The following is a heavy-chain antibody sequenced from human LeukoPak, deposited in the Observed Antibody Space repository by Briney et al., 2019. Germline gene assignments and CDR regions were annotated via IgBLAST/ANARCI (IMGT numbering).Heavy chain of an antibody. J-gene: IGHJ3*02. CDR1: GFTFSFYS. CDR3: ARFYCYVSGWSDPDGFDI. D-gene: IGHD6-19*01. V-gene: IGHV3-48*01. Sequence: GGSLRLSCAASGFTFSFYSMNWVRQAPGKGLEWVSYISSSDNTIHYADSVKGRFTISRDNAKNSLYLEMNSLRAEDTGVYYCARFYCYVSGWSDPDGFDIWGQGTMVTVSS. CDR2: ISSSDNTI.